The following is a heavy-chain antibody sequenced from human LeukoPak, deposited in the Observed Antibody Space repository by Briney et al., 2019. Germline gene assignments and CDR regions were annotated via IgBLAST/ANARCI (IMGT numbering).Heavy chain of an antibody. Sequence: GGSLRLSCSASGFTFSSYGMHWVRQAPGKGLEWVAFIRYDGSNKYYADSMRGRFTISRDNSKNTLYLQMNSLRAEDTAVYYCAKDQSGFCSRSSCYALDYWGQGTLVTVSS. CDR3: AKDQSGFCSRSSCYALDY. V-gene: IGHV3-30*02. CDR2: IRYDGSNK. CDR1: GFTFSSYG. J-gene: IGHJ4*02. D-gene: IGHD2-2*01.